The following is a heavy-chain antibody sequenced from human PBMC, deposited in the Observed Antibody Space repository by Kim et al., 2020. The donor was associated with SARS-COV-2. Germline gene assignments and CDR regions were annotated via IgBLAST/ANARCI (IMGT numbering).Heavy chain of an antibody. CDR2: IYPGDSDT. CDR1: GYSFTSYW. V-gene: IGHV5-51*01. J-gene: IGHJ4*02. Sequence: GESLKISCKGSGYSFTSYWIGWVRQMPGKGLEWMGIIYPGDSDTRYSPSFQGQVTISAAKSISIAYLQWGSLKDSDTAMYYCERLNEYCRGGSFSRNLDYWGQGTLVTVSS. D-gene: IGHD2-15*01. CDR3: ERLNEYCRGGSFSRNLDY.